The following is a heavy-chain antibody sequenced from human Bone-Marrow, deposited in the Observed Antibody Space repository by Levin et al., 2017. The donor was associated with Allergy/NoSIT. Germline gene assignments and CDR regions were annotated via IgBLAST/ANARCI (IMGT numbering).Heavy chain of an antibody. Sequence: GESLKISCAASGFTFSSYAMHWVRQAPGKGLEWVAVISYDGSNKYYADSVKGRFTISRDNSKNTLYLQMNSLRAEDTAVYYCARDKRGDSTYYYYGMDVWGQGTTVTVSS. CDR2: ISYDGSNK. D-gene: IGHD4-17*01. CDR1: GFTFSSYA. V-gene: IGHV3-30-3*01. CDR3: ARDKRGDSTYYYYGMDV. J-gene: IGHJ6*02.